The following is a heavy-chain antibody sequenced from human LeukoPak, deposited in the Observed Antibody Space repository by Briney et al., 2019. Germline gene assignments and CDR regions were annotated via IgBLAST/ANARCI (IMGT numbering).Heavy chain of an antibody. J-gene: IGHJ3*02. CDR3: AKEKGEGYCTSTTCYTDALDI. D-gene: IGHD2-2*02. Sequence: GGSLRLSCAASGFTFSNYEMNWGRRAPGKGLEWVAFIRYDGSDKYYADSVKGRFTISRDNSRNTHYLQMNSLTSEDTAVYYCAKEKGEGYCTSTTCYTDALDIWGQGTMVTVSS. CDR2: IRYDGSDK. CDR1: GFTFSNYE. V-gene: IGHV3-30*02.